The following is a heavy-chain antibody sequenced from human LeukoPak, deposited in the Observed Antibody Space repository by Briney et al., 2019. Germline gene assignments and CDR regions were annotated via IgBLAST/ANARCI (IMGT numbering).Heavy chain of an antibody. V-gene: IGHV4-59*01. J-gene: IGHJ5*02. CDR3: ARGPSYYDGSLGWFDP. D-gene: IGHD3-10*01. CDR2: IYYSGST. Sequence: SETLSLTCTVSGGSISSYYWSWIRQPPGKGLEWIGYIYYSGSTNYNPSLKSRVSISVDTSKNQFSLKVSSVTAADTAVYYCARGPSYYDGSLGWFDPWGQGTLVTVSS. CDR1: GGSISSYY.